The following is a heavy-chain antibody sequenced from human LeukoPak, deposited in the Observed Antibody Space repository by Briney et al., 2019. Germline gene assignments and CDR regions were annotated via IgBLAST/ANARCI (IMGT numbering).Heavy chain of an antibody. J-gene: IGHJ6*02. Sequence: SETLSLTCTVPGGSISSYYWSWIRQPPGKGLERIGYIHYSGSTNYNPSLKSRDTISVDTYKNQFSLKLSSVTAADTAVYYCARESDYYYYGMDVWGQGTTVTVSS. CDR1: GGSISSYY. CDR2: IHYSGST. V-gene: IGHV4-59*01. CDR3: ARESDYYYYGMDV.